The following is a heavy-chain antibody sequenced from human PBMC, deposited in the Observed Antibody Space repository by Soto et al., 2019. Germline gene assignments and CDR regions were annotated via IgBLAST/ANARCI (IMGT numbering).Heavy chain of an antibody. J-gene: IGHJ6*02. V-gene: IGHV3-53*01. CDR1: GFAVSTNY. Sequence: EVQLVESGGGLIQPGGSLKLSCAASGFAVSTNYMTWVRQAPGKGLEWVSVLYSGGNTYYADSVKGRFTISRDNSKNTLYLQMNSLRAEDTAVYYCARDKIGLDVWGQGTTVTVSS. CDR2: LYSGGNT. CDR3: ARDKIGLDV.